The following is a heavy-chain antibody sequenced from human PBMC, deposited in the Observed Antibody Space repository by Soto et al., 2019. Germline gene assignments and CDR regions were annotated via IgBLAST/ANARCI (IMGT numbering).Heavy chain of an antibody. D-gene: IGHD3-3*01. V-gene: IGHV3-21*01. CDR3: ARYDFWSGYSSPNYGMDV. J-gene: IGHJ6*02. CDR2: ISSSSSYI. Sequence: EVQLVESGGGLGKPGGSLRLSCAASGFTFSSYSMNWVRQAPGKGLEWVSSISSSSSYIYYADSVKGRFTISRDNAKNSLYLQMNSLRAEDTAVYYCARYDFWSGYSSPNYGMDVWGQGTTVTVS. CDR1: GFTFSSYS.